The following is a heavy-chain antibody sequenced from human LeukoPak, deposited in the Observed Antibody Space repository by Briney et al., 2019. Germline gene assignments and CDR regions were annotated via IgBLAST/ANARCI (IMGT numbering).Heavy chain of an antibody. CDR3: VYGSGSYISHYFDY. CDR1: GFTFDDYG. V-gene: IGHV3-23*01. J-gene: IGHJ4*02. CDR2: ISGSGHRT. D-gene: IGHD3-10*01. Sequence: GGSLRLSCAASGFTFDDYGMSWVRQAPGKGLEWISGISGSGHRTYYADSVKGRFTISRDNSKNTLYLQMNSLRAEDTAVYYCVYGSGSYISHYFDYWGQGTLVTVSS.